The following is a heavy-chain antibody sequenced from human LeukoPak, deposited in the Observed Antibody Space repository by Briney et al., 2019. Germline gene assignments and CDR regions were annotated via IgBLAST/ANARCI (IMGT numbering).Heavy chain of an antibody. CDR3: ARGSQLYYFDY. CDR2: IYSGGST. Sequence: GGSLRLSCAASGFTVSSNYMSWVRQAPGKGLEWVSVIYSGGSTYYADSVKGRFTISSDNSKNTLYLQMNSLRAKDTAVYYCARGSQLYYFDYWGQGTLVTVSS. V-gene: IGHV3-66*01. CDR1: GFTVSSNY. D-gene: IGHD2-2*01. J-gene: IGHJ4*02.